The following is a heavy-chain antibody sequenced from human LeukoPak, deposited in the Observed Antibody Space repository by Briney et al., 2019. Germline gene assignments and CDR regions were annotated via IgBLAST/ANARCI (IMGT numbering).Heavy chain of an antibody. Sequence: EASVKVSCKASGYTFTGYYMHWVRQATGQGLEWMGWMNPNSGNTGYAQKFQGRVTITRNTSISTAYMELSSLRSEDTAVYYCARGKGYDITPFDYWGQGTLVTVSS. CDR2: MNPNSGNT. CDR1: GYTFTGYY. V-gene: IGHV1-8*03. J-gene: IGHJ4*02. CDR3: ARGKGYDITPFDY. D-gene: IGHD3-10*01.